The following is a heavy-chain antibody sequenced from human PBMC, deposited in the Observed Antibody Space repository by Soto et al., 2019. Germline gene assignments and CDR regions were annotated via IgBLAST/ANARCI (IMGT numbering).Heavy chain of an antibody. CDR2: ISAYNGKT. V-gene: IGHV1-18*01. Sequence: ASVKVSCKASGYSFTSYGISWVRQAPGQGLEWMGWISAYNGKTNYAQKLQGRVTMTTDTSTSTAYMELRSLRSDDTAVYYCARAPRITIFGVPTPYWFDPWGQATLVTVSS. CDR3: ARAPRITIFGVPTPYWFDP. CDR1: GYSFTSYG. D-gene: IGHD3-3*01. J-gene: IGHJ5*02.